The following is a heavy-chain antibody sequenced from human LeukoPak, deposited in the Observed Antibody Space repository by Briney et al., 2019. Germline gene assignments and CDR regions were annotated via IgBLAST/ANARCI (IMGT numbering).Heavy chain of an antibody. CDR3: ARESIVLFGSTQVFDY. Sequence: ASVKLSCKASGGTFSIYAISWVRQAPGQWLEWMGWIIPIFGTAYYAQTFLGRVMLPTDDSTCPSFMALGSLGAEDRAAHCWARESIVLFGSTQVFDYWGQGTLVTVSS. CDR2: IIPIFGTA. J-gene: IGHJ4*02. D-gene: IGHD3-16*01. CDR1: GGTFSIYA. V-gene: IGHV1-69*05.